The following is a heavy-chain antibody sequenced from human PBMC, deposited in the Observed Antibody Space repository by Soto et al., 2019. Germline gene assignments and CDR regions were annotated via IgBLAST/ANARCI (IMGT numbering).Heavy chain of an antibody. D-gene: IGHD2-2*02. Sequence: SLKVDWKAAGGTLSSCAVSWVRQAPGQGLEWMGGIIPIFGTANYAQKFQGRVTITADESTSTAYMELSSLRSEDMAVYYCETTVAHTLDYSAQATL. J-gene: IGHJ4*02. V-gene: IGHV1-69*13. CDR2: IIPIFGTA. CDR3: ETTVAHTLDY. CDR1: GGTLSSCA.